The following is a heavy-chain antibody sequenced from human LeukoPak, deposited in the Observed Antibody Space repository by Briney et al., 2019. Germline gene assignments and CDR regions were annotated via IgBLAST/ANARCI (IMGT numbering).Heavy chain of an antibody. CDR2: INHSGST. CDR3: APGYCTSASCSHYFDY. CDR1: GGSFSGYY. Sequence: PSETLSLTCAVYGGSFSGYYRSWIRQPPGKGLEWIGEINHSGSTNYNPSLKSRVTISVDTSKNQFSLKLSSVTAADTAVYYCAPGYCTSASCSHYFDYWGRGTLVTVSS. V-gene: IGHV4-34*01. D-gene: IGHD2-2*01. J-gene: IGHJ4*02.